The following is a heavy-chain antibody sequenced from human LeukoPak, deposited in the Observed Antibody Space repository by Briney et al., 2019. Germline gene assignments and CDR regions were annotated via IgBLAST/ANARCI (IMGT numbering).Heavy chain of an antibody. J-gene: IGHJ3*02. CDR1: GYSSTSYW. CDR2: IYPGDSDT. D-gene: IGHD1-26*01. V-gene: IGHV5-51*01. CDR3: ARRLQGATLYDAFDI. Sequence: GESLKISCKGSGYSSTSYWIGWVRQMPGKGLEWMGSIYPGDSDTRYSPSFQGQVTISADKSISTAYLQWSSLKASDTAMYYCARRLQGATLYDAFDIWGQGTMVTVSS.